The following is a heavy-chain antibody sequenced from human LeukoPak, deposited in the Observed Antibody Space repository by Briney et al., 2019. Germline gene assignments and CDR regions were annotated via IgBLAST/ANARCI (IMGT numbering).Heavy chain of an antibody. CDR2: IWYDGSNK. CDR3: ADFSFDY. CDR1: GFTFSSYG. Sequence: GGSLRLSCAASGFTFSSYGMHWVRQAPGKGLEWVAVIWYDGSNKHYADSVKGRFTISRDNSKNTLYLQMNSLRAEDTAVYYCADFSFDYWGQGTLVTVSS. J-gene: IGHJ4*02. V-gene: IGHV3-33*01.